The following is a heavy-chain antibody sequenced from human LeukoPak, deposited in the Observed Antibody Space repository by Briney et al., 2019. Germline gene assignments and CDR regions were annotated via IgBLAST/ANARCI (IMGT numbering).Heavy chain of an antibody. CDR2: IRQDGGKK. V-gene: IGHV3-7*01. CDR1: GFTFSSYW. Sequence: QPGGSLRLSGTASGFTFSSYWMTWVRQTPEKGLEWVANIRQDGGKKDYVASVKGRITISRDNAKNSLYLQMNSLRAEDTAVYYCARYYYASAFDYWGQGTLVTVSS. CDR3: ARYYYASAFDY. D-gene: IGHD3-10*01. J-gene: IGHJ4*02.